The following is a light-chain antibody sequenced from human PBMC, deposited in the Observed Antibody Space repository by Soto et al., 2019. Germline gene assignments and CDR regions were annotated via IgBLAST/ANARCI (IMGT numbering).Light chain of an antibody. V-gene: IGLV2-14*01. CDR3: SSYTSSSTPSYV. J-gene: IGLJ1*01. CDR1: SSDVGGYNY. CDR2: DVS. Sequence: QSALTQPASVSGSPGQSITISCTGTSSDVGGYNYVSWYQQHPGKAPKLMIYDVSNRPSGVSNRFSGSKSGNTASLTISGLQAEDEADYYCSSYTSSSTPSYVFGNGTKLTVL.